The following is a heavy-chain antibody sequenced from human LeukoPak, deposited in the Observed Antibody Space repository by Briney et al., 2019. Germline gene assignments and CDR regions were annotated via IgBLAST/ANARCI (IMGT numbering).Heavy chain of an antibody. D-gene: IGHD2-15*01. CDR1: GYTLTELS. J-gene: IGHJ4*02. V-gene: IGHV1-24*01. CDR2: FDPEDGET. Sequence: ASVKVSCKVSGYTLTELSMHWVRQAPGKGLEWMGGFDPEDGETIYAQKFQGRVTMTEDTSTDTAYMELSSLRSEDTAVYYCTRGPCGRGTCYNDYWGQGTRVTVSS. CDR3: TRGPCGRGTCYNDY.